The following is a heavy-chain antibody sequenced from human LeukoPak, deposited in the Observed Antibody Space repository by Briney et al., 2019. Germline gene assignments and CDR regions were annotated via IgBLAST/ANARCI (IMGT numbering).Heavy chain of an antibody. CDR2: IYTTGST. CDR1: GGSISSYY. CDR3: ARIGHQNLDY. V-gene: IGHV4-4*07. D-gene: IGHD1-14*01. J-gene: IGHJ4*02. Sequence: PSETLSLTCTVSGGSISSYYWSWVRQPAGKGLEWIGRIYTTGSTNYNPSLKSRVTMSVDTSKYQFSLNLRSVTAADTAFYYCARIGHQNLDYWGQGTLVTVSS.